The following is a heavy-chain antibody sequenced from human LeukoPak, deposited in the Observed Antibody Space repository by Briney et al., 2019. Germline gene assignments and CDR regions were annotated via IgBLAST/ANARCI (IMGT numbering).Heavy chain of an antibody. CDR1: GGSISSYY. V-gene: IGHV4-59*08. CDR3: ARRAYSSGWSFDY. J-gene: IGHJ4*02. D-gene: IGHD6-19*01. CDR2: IFYSGST. Sequence: SETLSLTCTVSGGSISSYYWSWIRQPPGKGLEWIGYIFYSGSTNYNPSLKSRVTISVDTSKNQFFLKLSSVSAADTAVYYCARRAYSSGWSFDYWGQGILVTVSS.